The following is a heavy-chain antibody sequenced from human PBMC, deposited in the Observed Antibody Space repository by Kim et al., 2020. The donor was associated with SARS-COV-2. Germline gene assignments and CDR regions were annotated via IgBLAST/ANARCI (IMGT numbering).Heavy chain of an antibody. J-gene: IGHJ6*02. D-gene: IGHD1-26*01. V-gene: IGHV1-24*01. CDR3: ATDLMRVGAPLDGMDV. CDR2: FDPEDGET. CDR1: GYTLTELS. Sequence: ASVKVSCKVSGYTLTELSMHWVRQAPGKGLEWMGGFDPEDGETIYAQKFQGRVTMTEDTSTDTAYMELSSLRSEDTAVYYCATDLMRVGAPLDGMDVWGQGTTVTVSS.